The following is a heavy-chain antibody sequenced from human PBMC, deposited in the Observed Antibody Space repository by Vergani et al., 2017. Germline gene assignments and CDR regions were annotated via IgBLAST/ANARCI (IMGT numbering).Heavy chain of an antibody. D-gene: IGHD3-22*01. CDR2: ISSSGSTI. Sequence: QVQLVESGGGVVQPGRSLRLSCAASGFTFSDYYMSWIRQAPGKGLEWVSYISSSGSTIYYADSVKGRFTISRDNAKNSLYLQMNSLRAEDTAVYYCATVSITMIVVAGAFDIWGQGTMVTVSS. CDR3: ATVSITMIVVAGAFDI. CDR1: GFTFSDYY. V-gene: IGHV3-11*01. J-gene: IGHJ3*02.